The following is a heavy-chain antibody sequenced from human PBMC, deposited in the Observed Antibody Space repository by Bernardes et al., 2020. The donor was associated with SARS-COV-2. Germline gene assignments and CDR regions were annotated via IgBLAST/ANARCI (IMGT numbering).Heavy chain of an antibody. Sequence: ASVKVSCKTSGYTFIAYVIIWVRQAPGQGLESMGWISAYNGYTNYAQKFQGRVTMTNMDPVDTATYSCARILRGSTWDDNSFDSWGQGILVTVSS. CDR3: FDS. J-gene: IGHJ4*02. V-gene: IGHV1-18*01. CDR1: GYTFIAYV. CDR2: ISAYNGYT. D-gene: IGHD5-18*01.